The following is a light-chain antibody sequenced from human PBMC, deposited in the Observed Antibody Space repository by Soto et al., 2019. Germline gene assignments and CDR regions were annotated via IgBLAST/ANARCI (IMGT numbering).Light chain of an antibody. CDR3: QQYYSFPYT. V-gene: IGKV4-1*01. CDR1: QSVLYSSNNKNY. Sequence: DIVLTQSPDSLAVSLGERATINCKSSQSVLYSSNNKNYLTWYQQRLGQPPKMLIYWASTRESGVPDRFSGSGSGTAFTLTISSLQAEDVAVYYCQQYYSFPYTFGQGTKLEIK. CDR2: WAS. J-gene: IGKJ2*01.